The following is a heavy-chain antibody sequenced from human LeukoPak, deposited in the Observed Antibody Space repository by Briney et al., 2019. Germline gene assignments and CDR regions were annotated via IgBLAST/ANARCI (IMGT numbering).Heavy chain of an antibody. CDR2: IYNSGST. Sequence: SETLSLTCTVSGDSFSYFYWSWIRQPPGKGLEWIGYIYNSGSTNYNPSLKSRVTISLDTSKNQFSLKLSSVTAADTAVYYCASFQLGSGSYSFYYFDYWGQGTLVTVSS. V-gene: IGHV4-59*01. J-gene: IGHJ4*02. CDR3: ASFQLGSGSYSFYYFDY. D-gene: IGHD1-26*01. CDR1: GDSFSYFY.